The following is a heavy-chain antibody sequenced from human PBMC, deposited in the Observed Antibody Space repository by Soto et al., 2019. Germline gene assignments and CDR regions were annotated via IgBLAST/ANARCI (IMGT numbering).Heavy chain of an antibody. Sequence: QVQLQESGPGLVKPSETLSLTCTVSGGSVSSGSYYWSWIRQPPGKGLEWIGYIYYSGSTNCNPPLKRRVTISVDTSKNQFSLQLSSVTAADTAVYYWAREAVIAVAGVLDYWGQGALVTVSS. CDR1: GGSVSSGSYY. CDR3: AREAVIAVAGVLDY. J-gene: IGHJ4*02. CDR2: IYYSGST. D-gene: IGHD6-19*01. V-gene: IGHV4-61*01.